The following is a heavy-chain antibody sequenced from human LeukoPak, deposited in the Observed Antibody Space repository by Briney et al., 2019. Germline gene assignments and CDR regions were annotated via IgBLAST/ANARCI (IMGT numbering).Heavy chain of an antibody. V-gene: IGHV1-18*01. D-gene: IGHD3-3*01. J-gene: IGHJ5*02. CDR3: ARDRLRYLELGFDP. Sequence: GESLKISCKGSGYSFTSYGISWVRQAPGQGLEWMGWISAYNGNTNYAQKLQGRVTMTTDTSTSTAYMELRSLRSDDTAVYYCARDRLRYLELGFDPWGQGTLVTVSS. CDR2: ISAYNGNT. CDR1: GYSFTSYG.